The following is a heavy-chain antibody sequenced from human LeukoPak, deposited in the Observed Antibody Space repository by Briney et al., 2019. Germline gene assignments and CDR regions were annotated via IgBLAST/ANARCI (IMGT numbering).Heavy chain of an antibody. Sequence: SQTLSLTCAISGDSVSSNSAAWNWIRQSPSRGLEWLGRTYYRSKWYNDYAVSVKSRITIDPGTSKNQFSLQLNSVTPEDTAVYYCARDGLLWFGETSMNAFDIWGQGTMVTVSS. CDR3: ARDGLLWFGETSMNAFDI. D-gene: IGHD3-10*01. CDR2: TYYRSKWYN. V-gene: IGHV6-1*01. CDR1: GDSVSSNSAA. J-gene: IGHJ3*02.